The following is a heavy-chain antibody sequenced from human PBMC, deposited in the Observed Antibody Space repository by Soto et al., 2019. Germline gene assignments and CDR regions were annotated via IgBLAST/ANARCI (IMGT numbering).Heavy chain of an antibody. V-gene: IGHV1-69*13. CDR3: ASGYTLYYYGMDV. D-gene: IGHD3-16*02. J-gene: IGHJ6*02. CDR1: GGTFSSYA. CDR2: IIPIFGTA. Sequence: GASVKVSCKASGGTFSSYAISWVRQAPGQGLEWMGGIIPIFGTANYAQKFQGRATITADESTSTAYMELSSLRSEDTAVYYCASGYTLYYYGMDVWGQGTTVTVSS.